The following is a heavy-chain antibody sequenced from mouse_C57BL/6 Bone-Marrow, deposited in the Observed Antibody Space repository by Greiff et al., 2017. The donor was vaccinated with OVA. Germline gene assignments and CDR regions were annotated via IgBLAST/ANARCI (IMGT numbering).Heavy chain of an antibody. J-gene: IGHJ4*01. CDR2: IWGVGST. D-gene: IGHD1-1*02. CDR1: GFSLTSYG. CDR3: ASEGVGAMDY. Sequence: QVQLKQSGPGLVAPSQSLSITCTVSGFSLTSYGVDWVRQSPGKGLEWLGVIWGVGSTNYNSAPKSRLSISKDNSKSQVFLKMISLQTDATAMYYCASEGVGAMDYWGQGTSVTVSS. V-gene: IGHV2-6*01.